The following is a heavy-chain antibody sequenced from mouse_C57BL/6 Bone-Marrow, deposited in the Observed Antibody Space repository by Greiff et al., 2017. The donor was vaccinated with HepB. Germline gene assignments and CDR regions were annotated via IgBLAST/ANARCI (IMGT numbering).Heavy chain of an antibody. Sequence: VQLVESGPGLVQPSQSLSITCTVSGFSLTSYGVHWVRQSPGKGLEWLGVIWRGGSTDYNAAFMSRLSITKDNSKSQVFFKMNSLQADDTARYYCAKSFHTYYAMDYWGQGTSVTVSS. V-gene: IGHV2-5*01. CDR2: IWRGGST. CDR1: GFSLTSYG. J-gene: IGHJ4*01. CDR3: AKSFHTYYAMDY.